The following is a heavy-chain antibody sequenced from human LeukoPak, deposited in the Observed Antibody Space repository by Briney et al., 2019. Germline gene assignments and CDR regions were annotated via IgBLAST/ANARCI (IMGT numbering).Heavy chain of an antibody. V-gene: IGHV3-21*01. D-gene: IGHD3-3*01. J-gene: IGHJ5*02. CDR1: GFTFNSHS. CDR3: ATAPASVDSS. Sequence: GGSLRLSCAASGFTFNSHSMNWVRQAPGKGLEWVSSISSRSSYIYYADAVKGRFTISRDNAKNSVFLLMTSLRAEDTAMYYCATAPASVDSSWGQGTLVAVSS. CDR2: ISSRSSYI.